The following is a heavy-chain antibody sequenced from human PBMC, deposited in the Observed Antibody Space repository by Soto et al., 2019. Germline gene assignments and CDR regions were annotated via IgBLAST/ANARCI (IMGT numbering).Heavy chain of an antibody. CDR1: GFALRSHL. CDR3: AKVQDYYFDSGTYNWFDP. V-gene: IGHV3-7*03. J-gene: IGHJ5*02. CDR2: IKQDGSEK. Sequence: WALTLSRAPTGFALRSHLLNSVPQPPGEYPEWVANIKQDGSEKYYGASVKGRFTISRDNAKNTLYLQINSLRAEDTGDYYCAKVQDYYFDSGTYNWFDPWGSATLVSAS. D-gene: IGHD3-22*01.